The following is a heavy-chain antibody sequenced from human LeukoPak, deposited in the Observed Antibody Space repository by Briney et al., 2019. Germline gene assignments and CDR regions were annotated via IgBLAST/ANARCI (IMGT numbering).Heavy chain of an antibody. CDR3: ARDRADSDTVFDY. CDR2: IYYSGST. CDR1: GGSISSYY. Sequence: SETLSLTCTVSGGSISSYYWSWIRQPPGKGLERIGYIYYSGSTNYNPSLKSRVTISVDTSKNQFSLKLSSVTAADTAVYYCARDRADSDTVFDYWGQGTLVTVSS. V-gene: IGHV4-59*01. D-gene: IGHD2-8*02. J-gene: IGHJ4*02.